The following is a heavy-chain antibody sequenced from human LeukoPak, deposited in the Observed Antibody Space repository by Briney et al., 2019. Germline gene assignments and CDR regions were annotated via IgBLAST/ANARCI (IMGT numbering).Heavy chain of an antibody. Sequence: GGSLRLSCAASGFTFSDYYMSWIRQAPGKGLEWVSYISSSGNSTYYSDSVRGRFTIARDNAKNSLHLQMNSLRAEDTAVYYCARDGGSSWYFDYWGQGTLATVSS. D-gene: IGHD6-13*01. J-gene: IGHJ4*02. V-gene: IGHV3-11*04. CDR1: GFTFSDYY. CDR2: ISSSGNST. CDR3: ARDGGSSWYFDY.